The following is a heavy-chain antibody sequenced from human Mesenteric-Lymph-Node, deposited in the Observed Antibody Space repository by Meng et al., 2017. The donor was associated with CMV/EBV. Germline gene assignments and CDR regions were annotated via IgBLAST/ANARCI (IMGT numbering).Heavy chain of an antibody. Sequence: GSVSSGSYYWSWIRQPPGQGLEWIGCIYYSGSTYYNPSLKGRVTISVDTSNNQFSLKLSSVTAADTAVYYCARDTMVRGVMGSWFDPGGKGTMVTVSS. J-gene: IGHJ5*02. CDR1: GSVSSGSYY. V-gene: IGHV4-61*06. CDR3: ARDTMVRGVMGSWFDP. CDR2: IYYSGST. D-gene: IGHD3-10*01.